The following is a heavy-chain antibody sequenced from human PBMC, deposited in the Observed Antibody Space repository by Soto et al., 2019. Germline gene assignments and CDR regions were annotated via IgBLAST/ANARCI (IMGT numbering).Heavy chain of an antibody. CDR1: GYTFTGYY. CDR3: ARGAGLLWFGELFFTPKGAGFDP. Sequence: ASVKVSCKASGYTFTGYYMHWVRQAPGQGLEWMGWINPNSGGTNYAQRFQGRVTMTRDTSISTAYMELSRLRSDDTAVYYCARGAGLLWFGELFFTPKGAGFDPWGQGTLVTVSS. D-gene: IGHD3-10*01. V-gene: IGHV1-2*02. CDR2: INPNSGGT. J-gene: IGHJ5*02.